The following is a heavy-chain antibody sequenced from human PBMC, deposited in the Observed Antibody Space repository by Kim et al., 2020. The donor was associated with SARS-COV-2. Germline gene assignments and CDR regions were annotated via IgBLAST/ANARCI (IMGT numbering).Heavy chain of an antibody. V-gene: IGHV5-51*01. CDR1: GYSFTSYW. CDR3: ARPIPDPYYDFWSGYYSQTWYFDL. CDR2: IYPGDSDT. J-gene: IGHJ2*01. Sequence: GESLKISCKGSGYSFTSYWIGWVRQMPGKGLEWMGIIYPGDSDTRYSPSFQGQVTISADKSISTAYLQWSSLKASDTAMYYCARPIPDPYYDFWSGYYSQTWYFDLWGRGTLVTVSS. D-gene: IGHD3-3*01.